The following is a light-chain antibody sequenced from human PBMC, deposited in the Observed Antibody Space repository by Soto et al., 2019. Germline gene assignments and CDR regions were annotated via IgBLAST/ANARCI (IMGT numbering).Light chain of an antibody. Sequence: EIVLTQSPATLSLSPGERATLCCRASQSISSYLAWYQQKPGQAPRLLIYDASNRATGIPARFSGGGTGTDFTLTISSLEPEDFAVYYCQQRSNWPPTFGGGTKVEIK. J-gene: IGKJ4*01. V-gene: IGKV3-11*01. CDR2: DAS. CDR1: QSISSY. CDR3: QQRSNWPPT.